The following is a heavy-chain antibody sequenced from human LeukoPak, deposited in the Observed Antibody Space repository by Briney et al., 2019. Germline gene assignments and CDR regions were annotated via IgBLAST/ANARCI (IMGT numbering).Heavy chain of an antibody. CDR2: IKSKTDGGTT. D-gene: IGHD3-10*01. V-gene: IGHV3-15*01. J-gene: IGHJ4*02. CDR1: GFTVSSNY. CDR3: TTDLWFGELSLTDFDY. Sequence: PGGSLRLSCAASGFTVSSNYMSWVRQAPGKGLEWVGRIKSKTDGGTTDYAAPVKGRFTISRDDSKNTLYLQMNSLKTEDTAVYYCTTDLWFGELSLTDFDYWGQGTLVTVSS.